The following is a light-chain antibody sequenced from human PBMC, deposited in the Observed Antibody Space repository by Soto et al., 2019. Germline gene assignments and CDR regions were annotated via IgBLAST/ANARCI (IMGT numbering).Light chain of an antibody. CDR1: QRVSSSY. CDR3: QQYGSSPPWT. CDR2: GAS. Sequence: EIVLTQSPGTLSLSPGERATLSCRASQRVSSSYLARYQQKPGQAPRLLIYGASSRATGIPDRFSGSGSGTDFTLTISRLEPEDFAVYYCQQYGSSPPWTFGQGTKVDIK. V-gene: IGKV3-20*01. J-gene: IGKJ1*01.